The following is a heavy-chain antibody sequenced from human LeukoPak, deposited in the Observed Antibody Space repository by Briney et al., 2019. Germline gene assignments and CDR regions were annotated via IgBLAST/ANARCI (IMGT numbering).Heavy chain of an antibody. D-gene: IGHD6-13*01. Sequence: PSETLSLTCTVSGYSISSGNYWDWIRQPPGKGLEWIGYIYYSGNTNYNPSLKSRVTISVDTSKNQFSLKLSSVTAADTAVYYCARDIPSSNHMDVWGKGTTVTISS. CDR1: GYSISSGNY. J-gene: IGHJ6*03. CDR2: IYYSGNT. V-gene: IGHV4-61*01. CDR3: ARDIPSSNHMDV.